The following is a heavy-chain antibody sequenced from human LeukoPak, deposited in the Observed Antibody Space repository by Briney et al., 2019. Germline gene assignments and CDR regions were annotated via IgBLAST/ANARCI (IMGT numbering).Heavy chain of an antibody. CDR2: IYYSGST. CDR3: ARGPTSTVTTNWSDP. CDR1: GGSISSYY. Sequence: SETLSLTCTVSGGSISSYYWSWIRQPPGKGLEWIGYIYYSGSTNYNPSLKSRVTISVDTSKNQFSLKLSSVTAADTAVYYCARGPTSTVTTNWSDPWGQGTLVTVSS. V-gene: IGHV4-59*01. J-gene: IGHJ5*02. D-gene: IGHD4-17*01.